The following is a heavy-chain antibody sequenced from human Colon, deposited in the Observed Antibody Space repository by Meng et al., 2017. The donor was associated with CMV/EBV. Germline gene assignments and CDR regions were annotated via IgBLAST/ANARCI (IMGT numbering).Heavy chain of an antibody. J-gene: IGHJ5*02. CDR2: INSDGSST. CDR3: ARVAKDSPP. CDR1: GFTFSSYW. Sequence: GESLKISCAASGFTFSSYWMHWVRQAPGKGLVWVSRINSDGSSTSYADSVKGRLTISRDNAKNTLYLQMNSLRAEDTAVYYCARVAKDSPPWGQGTLVTVSS. V-gene: IGHV3-74*01. D-gene: IGHD2-15*01.